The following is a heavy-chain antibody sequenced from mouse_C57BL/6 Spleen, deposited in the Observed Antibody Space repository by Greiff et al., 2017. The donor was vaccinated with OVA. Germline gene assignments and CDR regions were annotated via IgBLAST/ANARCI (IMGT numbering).Heavy chain of an antibody. D-gene: IGHD2-5*01. J-gene: IGHJ4*01. V-gene: IGHV1-55*01. CDR3: ERGYRSYEYYNARDY. Sequence: VQLQQPGAELVKPGASVKMSCKASGYTFTSYWITWVKQRPGQGLEWIGDIYPGSGSTNYNEKFKSKATLTVDTSSSTAYMQLRSLTSADSAVDDCERGYRSYEYYNARDYWGQGTTVTVSS. CDR2: IYPGSGST. CDR1: GYTFTSYW.